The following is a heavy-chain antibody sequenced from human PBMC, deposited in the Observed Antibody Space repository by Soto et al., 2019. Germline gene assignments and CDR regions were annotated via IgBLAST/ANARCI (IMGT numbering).Heavy chain of an antibody. D-gene: IGHD3-9*01. CDR3: ARGGLTLRYFDWLPGTGMDV. J-gene: IGHJ6*02. Sequence: SCKASGFTFTSIHIHSLRYTPVQGLERMGIINLSGGSTSYAQKFQGWVTMTRDTSISTAYMELSRLRSDDTAVYYCARGGLTLRYFDWLPGTGMDVWGQGTTVTVSS. CDR2: INLSGGST. CDR1: GFTFTSIH. V-gene: IGHV1-46*01.